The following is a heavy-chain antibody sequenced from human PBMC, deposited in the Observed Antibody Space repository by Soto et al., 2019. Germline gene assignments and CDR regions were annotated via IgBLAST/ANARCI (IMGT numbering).Heavy chain of an antibody. CDR2: ISGSGGST. Sequence: EVQLLESGGGLVQPGGSLRLSCAASGFTFSSYAMSWVRQAPGKGLEWVSAISGSGGSTYYADSVKGRFTISRDNSKNTLYLQMNSLRAEDTAVYYCATPVGHYDFWSGYSSAEYFQHWGQGTLVTVSS. J-gene: IGHJ1*01. D-gene: IGHD3-3*01. CDR1: GFTFSSYA. V-gene: IGHV3-23*01. CDR3: ATPVGHYDFWSGYSSAEYFQH.